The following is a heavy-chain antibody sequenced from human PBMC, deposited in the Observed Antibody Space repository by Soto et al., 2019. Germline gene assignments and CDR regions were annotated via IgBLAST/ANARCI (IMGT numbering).Heavy chain of an antibody. V-gene: IGHV4-34*01. CDR3: ARNKAAGTRYYYYYMYV. J-gene: IGHJ6*03. CDR2: INHSGST. CDR1: CGSFSGYY. Sequence: SETLSLTCAVYCGSFSGYYWSWIRQPPGKGLEWIGEINHSGSTNYNPSLKSRVTISVDTSKNQFSLKLSSVTAADTAVYYCARNKAAGTRYYYYYMYVWGKGTTVTDSS. D-gene: IGHD6-13*01.